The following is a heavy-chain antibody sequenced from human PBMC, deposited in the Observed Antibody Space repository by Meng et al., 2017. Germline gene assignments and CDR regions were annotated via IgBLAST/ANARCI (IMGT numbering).Heavy chain of an antibody. J-gene: IGHJ3*02. CDR1: GYTFTSYY. D-gene: IGHD1-26*01. CDR2: IIPILGIA. V-gene: IGHV1-69*02. Sequence: SVKVSCKASGYTFTSYYMHWVRQAPGQGLEWMGRIIPILGIANYAQKFQGRVTITADKSTSTAYMELSSLRSEDTAVYYCAVVGAHAFDIWGQGTMVTVSS. CDR3: AVVGAHAFDI.